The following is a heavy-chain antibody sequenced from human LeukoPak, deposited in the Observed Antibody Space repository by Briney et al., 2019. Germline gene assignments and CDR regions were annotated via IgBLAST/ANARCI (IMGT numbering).Heavy chain of an antibody. D-gene: IGHD3-22*01. CDR2: INPATGAP. V-gene: IGHV1-2*02. CDR3: VRGPQGYYYDY. Sequence: GASVKVSCKASGYTLTVYYMHWVRQAPGQGLEWMGWINPATGAPNYAQKFQGRVTMTSDTSISTVYMELTSLRSDDTGFYYCVRGPQGYYYDYWGQGALVTVSS. CDR1: GYTLTVYY. J-gene: IGHJ4*02.